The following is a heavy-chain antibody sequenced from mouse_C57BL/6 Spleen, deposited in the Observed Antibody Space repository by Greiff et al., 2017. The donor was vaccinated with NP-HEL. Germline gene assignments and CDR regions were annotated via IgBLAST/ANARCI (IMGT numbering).Heavy chain of an antibody. J-gene: IGHJ1*03. CDR3: ARTGSTWYFEV. CDR2: ILPGSGSN. V-gene: IGHV1-9*01. D-gene: IGHD4-1*01. CDR1: GYTFTGYW. Sequence: QVQLKESGAELMKPGASVKLSCKATGYTFTGYWIEWVKQRPGHGLEWIGEILPGSGSNNYNEKFKGKARFTADTSSNTAYMQLSSLTTKDSAIYYGARTGSTWYFEVWGTSTTVTVAS.